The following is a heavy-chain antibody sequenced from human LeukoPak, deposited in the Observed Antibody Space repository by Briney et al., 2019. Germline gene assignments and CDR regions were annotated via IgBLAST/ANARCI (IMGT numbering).Heavy chain of an antibody. D-gene: IGHD3-16*01. CDR2: IGTVGDT. CDR3: VRGGEIGFDS. Sequence: GGSLRLSCAASGFTFSRYDMHWVRQATGKGLEWISSIGTVGDTYYIGSVKGRFTTSRENAMNSLYLQMNSLRAGDTAVYYCVRGGEIGFDSWGQGTLVTVSS. J-gene: IGHJ5*01. V-gene: IGHV3-13*04. CDR1: GFTFSRYD.